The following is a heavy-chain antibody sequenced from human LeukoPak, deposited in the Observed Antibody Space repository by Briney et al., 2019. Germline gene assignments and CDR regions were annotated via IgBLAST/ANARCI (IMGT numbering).Heavy chain of an antibody. CDR1: GYTFTGYY. Sequence: GASVKVSCKASGYTFTGYYMHWVRQAPGQGLEWMGRINPNSGGTNYAQKFQGRVTMTRDTSISTAYMELSRLRSDDTAVYYCVLAAASYYYMVVWGKGTTVTVSS. CDR2: INPNSGGT. J-gene: IGHJ6*03. V-gene: IGHV1-2*06. CDR3: VLAAASYYYMVV. D-gene: IGHD6-13*01.